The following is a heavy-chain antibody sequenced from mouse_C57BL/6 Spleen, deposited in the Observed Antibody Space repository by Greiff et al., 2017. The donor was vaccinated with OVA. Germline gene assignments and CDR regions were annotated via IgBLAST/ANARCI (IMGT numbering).Heavy chain of an antibody. CDR2: ISSGSSTI. V-gene: IGHV5-17*01. Sequence: EVMLVESGGGLVKPGGSLKLSCAASGFTFSDYGMHWVRQAPEKGLEWVAYISSGSSTIYYADTVKGRFTISRDNAKNTLFLQKTSLRSEDTAMYYGARGGTITTVGWFDYWGQGTTLTVSS. CDR1: GFTFSDYG. J-gene: IGHJ2*01. D-gene: IGHD1-1*01. CDR3: ARGGTITTVGWFDY.